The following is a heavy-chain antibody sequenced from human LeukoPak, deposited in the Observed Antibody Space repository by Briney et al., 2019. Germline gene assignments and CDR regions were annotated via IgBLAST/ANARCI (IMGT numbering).Heavy chain of an antibody. V-gene: IGHV4-59*12. CDR3: ARLSRPGYCSGGTCPPDY. CDR1: GGSFSSNY. D-gene: IGHD2-15*01. J-gene: IGHJ4*02. Sequence: NPSETLSLTCSVSGGSFSSNYWTWIRQLPGKGLEWIGYVYHSWSTNYNPSLKSRVTISVDTSKNQFSLKVSSVTAADTAVYYCARLSRPGYCSGGTCPPDYWGQGTLVTVSS. CDR2: VYHSWST.